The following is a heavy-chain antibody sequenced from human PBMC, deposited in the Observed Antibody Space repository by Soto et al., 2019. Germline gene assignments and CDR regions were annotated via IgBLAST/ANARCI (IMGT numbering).Heavy chain of an antibody. CDR1: GDPIISAAYY. CDR2: IYYSGTT. D-gene: IGHD3-3*01. V-gene: IGHV4-31*03. Sequence: QVQLQESGPGLVKPSQTLSLTCTVSGDPIISAAYYWSWIRLLPGKGLEWIGYIYYSGTTYYNPSLKSRVIISLDTPKNQFSLKLTSVTAADTAVYYCARETGYYGGYNWFDPWGQGTLVTVSS. J-gene: IGHJ5*02. CDR3: ARETGYYGGYNWFDP.